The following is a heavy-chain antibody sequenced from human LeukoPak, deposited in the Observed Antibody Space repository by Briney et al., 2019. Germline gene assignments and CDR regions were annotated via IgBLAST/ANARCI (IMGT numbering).Heavy chain of an antibody. J-gene: IGHJ4*02. CDR1: GFTFSSYG. CDR3: AKGSGSSRPYYFDY. Sequence: GGSLRLSCAASGFTFSSYGMHWVRQAPGKGLEWVAVIWYDGSNKYYADSVKGRFTISRDNSKNTLYLQMNGLRADDTAVYYCAKGSGSSRPYYFDYWGQGTLVTVSS. CDR2: IWYDGSNK. D-gene: IGHD6-6*01. V-gene: IGHV3-33*06.